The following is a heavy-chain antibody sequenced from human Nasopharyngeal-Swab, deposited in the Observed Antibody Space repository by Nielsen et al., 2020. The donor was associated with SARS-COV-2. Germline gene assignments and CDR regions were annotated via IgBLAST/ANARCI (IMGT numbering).Heavy chain of an antibody. CDR3: ARDPIQRITMVRGVTRLNYYYMDV. CDR1: GFTFSSYG. Sequence: GESLTISCAASGFTFSSYGMHWVRQAPGKGLEWVAVIWNDGSNKYYAASVKGRFTISRDNSKNTLYLQMNSLRAEDTAVYYCARDPIQRITMVRGVTRLNYYYMDVWGKGTTVTVSS. J-gene: IGHJ6*03. D-gene: IGHD3-10*01. V-gene: IGHV3-33*01. CDR2: IWNDGSNK.